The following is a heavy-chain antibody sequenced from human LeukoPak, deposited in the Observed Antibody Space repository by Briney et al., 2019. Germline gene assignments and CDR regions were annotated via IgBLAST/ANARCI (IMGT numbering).Heavy chain of an antibody. CDR3: AREPDPYYYGSGGWFDP. CDR2: IYYSGSI. D-gene: IGHD3-10*01. Sequence: SETLSLTCTVSGGSISSYYWSWLRQPPGKGLEWIGYIYYSGSINYNPSLKSRVTISVDTSKDQFSLKLSSVTAADTAVYYCAREPDPYYYGSGGWFDPWGQGTLVTVSS. J-gene: IGHJ5*02. CDR1: GGSISSYY. V-gene: IGHV4-59*01.